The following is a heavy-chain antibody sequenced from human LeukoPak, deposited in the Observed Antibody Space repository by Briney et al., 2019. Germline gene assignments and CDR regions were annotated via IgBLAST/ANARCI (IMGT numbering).Heavy chain of an antibody. D-gene: IGHD6-13*01. CDR3: AREMTGYTSSATDY. CDR1: GFSFSSYS. J-gene: IGHJ4*02. V-gene: IGHV3-48*01. CDR2: ISSSSGST. Sequence: PGGSQRLSCAASGFSFSSYSMNWVRQAPGKGLEWLSYISSSSGSTFYADSVQGRFTISRDNAKNSLYLEMNSLRVEDTALYYCAREMTGYTSSATDYWGQGTLVTVSS.